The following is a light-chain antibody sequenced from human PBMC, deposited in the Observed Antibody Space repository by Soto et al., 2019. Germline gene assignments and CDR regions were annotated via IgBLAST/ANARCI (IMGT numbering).Light chain of an antibody. CDR1: SSDVGNYKY. V-gene: IGLV2-14*01. J-gene: IGLJ1*01. CDR3: SSYTSSNTLEV. Sequence: QSALTQPASVSGSPGQSITISCTGTSSDVGNYKYVSWYQHHPHRAPKLLIYEVSYRPSGVSSRFSGSKSGNTASLTISGLQAEDEADYYCSSYTSSNTLEVFGVGTKVTVL. CDR2: EVS.